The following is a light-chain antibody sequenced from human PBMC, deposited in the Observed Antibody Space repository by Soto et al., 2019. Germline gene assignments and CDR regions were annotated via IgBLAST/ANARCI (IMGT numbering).Light chain of an antibody. CDR1: SSDVGGYNY. V-gene: IGLV2-11*01. CDR3: CSYSGSYTYV. J-gene: IGLJ1*01. CDR2: DVS. Sequence: QSALTQPRSVPGSPGQSVTISCTGTSSDVGGYNYVSWCQQHPGKAPKLMIYDVSQRPSGVPDRFSGSKSGNTASLTISGLQAEDEADYYCCSYSGSYTYVFGTGTKLTVL.